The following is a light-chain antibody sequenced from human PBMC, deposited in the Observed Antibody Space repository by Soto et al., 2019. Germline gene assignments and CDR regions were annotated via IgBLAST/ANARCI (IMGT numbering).Light chain of an antibody. CDR3: SRDAGSKNYRYV. CDR2: EFT. J-gene: IGLJ1*01. CDR1: SSDVGGYNY. Sequence: QSVLTQPPSASGSPGQPVTISCTGTSSDVGGYNYVSWYQQHPGKAPKLMIYEFTKRPSGVPDRFSGSKSGKTASLNVYEQQAEDEEDYYSSRDAGSKNYRYVFGTENKFTV. V-gene: IGLV2-8*01.